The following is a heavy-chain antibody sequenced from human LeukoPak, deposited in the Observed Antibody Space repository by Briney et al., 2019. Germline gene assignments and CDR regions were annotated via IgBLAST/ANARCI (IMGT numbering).Heavy chain of an antibody. D-gene: IGHD6-13*01. CDR2: IRYDGSNK. Sequence: GGSLRLSCAASGFTFSSYGMHWVRQAPGKGLEWVAFIRYDGSNKYYADSVKGRFTISRDNAKNSLYLQMNSLRAEDTAVYYCARDDSSSGWYVSGAIDYWGQGTLVTVSS. CDR1: GFTFSSYG. J-gene: IGHJ4*02. CDR3: ARDDSSSGWYVSGAIDY. V-gene: IGHV3-30*02.